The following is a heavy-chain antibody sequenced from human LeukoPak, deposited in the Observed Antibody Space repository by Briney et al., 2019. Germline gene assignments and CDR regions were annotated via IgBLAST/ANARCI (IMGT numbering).Heavy chain of an antibody. CDR2: IYSGGNT. CDR3: ARLIAATGRLYFDY. D-gene: IGHD6-13*01. J-gene: IGHJ4*02. Sequence: PGGSLRLSCAASGFTVSSSYMSWVRQAPGKGLEYVSVIYSGGNTYYAGSVKGRFTISRDNSKNTVYLQMNSLRAEDTAGYYCARLIAATGRLYFDYWGQGTLVTVSS. CDR1: GFTVSSSY. V-gene: IGHV3-53*01.